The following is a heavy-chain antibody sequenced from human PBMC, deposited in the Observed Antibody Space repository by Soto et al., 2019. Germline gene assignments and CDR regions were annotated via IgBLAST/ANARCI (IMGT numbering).Heavy chain of an antibody. CDR2: INPSGGST. V-gene: IGHV1-46*01. CDR3: ARDVGMASRPYLDY. CDR1: GYTFTTYY. J-gene: IGHJ4*02. D-gene: IGHD6-6*01. Sequence: GASVKVSCKASGYTFTTYYMYWVRQAPGQGLEWMGIINPSGGSTSFAQKFQGRVTMTRDTSTSTVYMELISLTSEDTAVYYCARDVGMASRPYLDYRGQGTLVTVSS.